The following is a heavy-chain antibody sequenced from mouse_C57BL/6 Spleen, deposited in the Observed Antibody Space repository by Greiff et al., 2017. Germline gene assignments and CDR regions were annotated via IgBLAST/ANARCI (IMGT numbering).Heavy chain of an antibody. CDR1: GYTFTDYY. D-gene: IGHD4-1*01. V-gene: IGHV1-26*01. CDR2: INPNNGGT. J-gene: IGHJ2*01. CDR3: ARGELEPGVYYFDY. Sequence: VQLQQSGPELVKPGASVKISCKASGYTFTDYYMNWVKQSHGKSLEWIGDINPNNGGTSYNQKFKGKATLTVDKSSSTAYMELRSLTSEDSAVYYGARGELEPGVYYFDYWGQGTTLTVSS.